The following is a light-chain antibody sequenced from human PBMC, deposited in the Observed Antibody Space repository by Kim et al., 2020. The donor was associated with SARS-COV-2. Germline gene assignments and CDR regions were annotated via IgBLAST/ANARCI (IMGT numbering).Light chain of an antibody. J-gene: IGKJ1*01. Sequence: EIVLTQSPGTLSLSPGERATLSCRASQSVSSSYLAWYQQKPGQAPRLLIYGASSRATGIPDRFSGSGSGTDFTLTISRLEPEDFAVYYCQQYGSLQQGFGQGTKVDIK. CDR2: GAS. CDR3: QQYGSLQQG. CDR1: QSVSSSY. V-gene: IGKV3-20*01.